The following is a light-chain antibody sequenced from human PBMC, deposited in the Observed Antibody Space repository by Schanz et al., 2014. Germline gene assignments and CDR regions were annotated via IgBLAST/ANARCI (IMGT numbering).Light chain of an antibody. V-gene: IGKV3-20*01. CDR1: QSVSSN. Sequence: EIVMTQSPATLSVSPGERATLSCRASQSVSSNLAWYQQKPGQAPNVLIYGASRRATGIPDRFSGSGSGTDFTLTISRLEPEDFAVYYCQQYGSSPDTFGQGTKLEIK. J-gene: IGKJ2*01. CDR2: GAS. CDR3: QQYGSSPDT.